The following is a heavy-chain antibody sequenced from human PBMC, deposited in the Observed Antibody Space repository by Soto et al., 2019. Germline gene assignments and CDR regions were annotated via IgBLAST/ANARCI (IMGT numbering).Heavy chain of an antibody. V-gene: IGHV3-73*01. CDR3: TSSITMVRGVITYYYYGMDV. J-gene: IGHJ6*02. CDR2: IRSKANSYAT. D-gene: IGHD3-10*01. CDR1: GVTFSGSA. Sequence: GGTLRLSGAASGVTFSGSAMHWVRQASGKGLERVGRIRSKANSYATAYAASVKGRFTISRDDSKNTAYLQMNSLKTEDTAVYYCTSSITMVRGVITYYYYGMDVWGQGTTVTVSS.